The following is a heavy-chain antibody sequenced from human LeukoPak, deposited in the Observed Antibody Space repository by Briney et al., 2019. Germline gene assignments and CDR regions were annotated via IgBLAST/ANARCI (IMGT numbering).Heavy chain of an antibody. V-gene: IGHV1-18*04. J-gene: IGHJ5*02. D-gene: IGHD6-19*01. CDR2: IYNGNI. CDR3: ARGSSGTEGFDP. Sequence: GASVKVSCKASGYTFTSYYMHWVRQGPGQGLEWMGWIYNGNIKYAQSLQGRVTMTTDTSTSTAYMELRSLKSDDTAVYYCARGSSGTEGFDPWGQGTLVTVSS. CDR1: GYTFTSYY.